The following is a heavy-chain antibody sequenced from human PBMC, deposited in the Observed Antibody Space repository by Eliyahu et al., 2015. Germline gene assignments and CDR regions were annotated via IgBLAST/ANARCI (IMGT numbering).Heavy chain of an antibody. CDR2: ISXDGTNE. CDR3: TRDVSSVWGRPDDL. Sequence: AQLEESGGGLVQPGRSXRLSCVXSGFNFPNHGIHWXRQSPGKGLXWVAIISXDGTNEYYADSVKGRFTLSRDNSKNTVYLQLNSLRPEDTAIYFCTRDVSSVWGRPDDLWGQGTVVAVSS. V-gene: IGHV3-30*03. CDR1: GFNFPNHG. D-gene: IGHD3-16*01. J-gene: IGHJ5*02.